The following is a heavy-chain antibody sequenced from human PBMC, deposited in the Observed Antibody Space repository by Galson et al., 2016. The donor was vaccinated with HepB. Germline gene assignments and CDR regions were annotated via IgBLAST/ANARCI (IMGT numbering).Heavy chain of an antibody. CDR2: IDPSDSYT. V-gene: IGHV5-10-1*01. D-gene: IGHD2-2*01. CDR1: GYTFTSYW. Sequence: EVKKPGESLRISCKVFGYTFTSYWISWVRQMPGKGLEWMGRIDPSDSYTNYSPSFQGHVTMSADKSISTAYLQWSRLKASDTGMYYCTKSRAIKFDPWGQGTLVTVSS. J-gene: IGHJ5*02. CDR3: TKSRAIKFDP.